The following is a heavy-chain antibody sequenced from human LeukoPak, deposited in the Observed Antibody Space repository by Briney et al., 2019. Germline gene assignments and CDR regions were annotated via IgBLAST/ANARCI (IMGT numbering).Heavy chain of an antibody. CDR3: ARGVDYDFWGGYFGY. CDR2: ISAYNGNT. J-gene: IGHJ4*02. CDR1: GYTFTSYG. D-gene: IGHD3-3*01. Sequence: ASVKVSCKASGYTFTSYGISWVRQAPGQGLEWMGWISAYNGNTNYAQKLQGRVTMTTDTSTSTAYMELRSLRSDDTAVYYCARGVDYDFWGGYFGYWGQGTLVTVSS. V-gene: IGHV1-18*01.